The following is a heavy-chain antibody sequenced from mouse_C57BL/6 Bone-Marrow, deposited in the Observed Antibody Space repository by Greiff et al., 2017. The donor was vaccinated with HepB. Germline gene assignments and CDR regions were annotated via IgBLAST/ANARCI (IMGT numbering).Heavy chain of an antibody. D-gene: IGHD1-1*02. V-gene: IGHV1-66*01. J-gene: IGHJ3*01. Sequence: QVQLKQSGPELMKPGASVKISCKASGYSFTSYYIHWVKQRPGQGLEWIGWIYPGSGNTKYNEKFKGKATLTADTSSSTAYMQLSSLTSEDSAVYYCARGGRAWFAYWGQGTLVTVSA. CDR2: IYPGSGNT. CDR3: ARGGRAWFAY. CDR1: GYSFTSYY.